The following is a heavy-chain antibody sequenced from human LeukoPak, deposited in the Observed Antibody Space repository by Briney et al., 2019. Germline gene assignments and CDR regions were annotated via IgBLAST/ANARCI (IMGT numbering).Heavy chain of an antibody. CDR1: GYTFTGYY. CDR2: INPNSGGT. Sequence: GASVKVSCKASGYTFTGYYMHWVRQAPGQGLEWMGWINPNSGGTNYAQKFQGRVTMTRNTSISTAYMELSSLRSEDTAVYYCARAQDIVVVVAALSNWFDPWGQGTLVTVSS. CDR3: ARAQDIVVVVAALSNWFDP. D-gene: IGHD2-15*01. V-gene: IGHV1-2*02. J-gene: IGHJ5*02.